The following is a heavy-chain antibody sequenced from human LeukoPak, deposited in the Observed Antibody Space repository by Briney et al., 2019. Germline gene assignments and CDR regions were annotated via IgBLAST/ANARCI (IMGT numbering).Heavy chain of an antibody. CDR3: ATSATRSGPFDY. D-gene: IGHD1-1*01. V-gene: IGHV1-46*01. Sequence: GASVKVSCKASGCTFTSYYMHWVRQAPGQGLEWMGIINPSGGSTDYAQKFQDRVTMTRDTSTSTVYMELSSLRSEDTAVYYCATSATRSGPFDYWGQGTLVTVSS. CDR1: GCTFTSYY. J-gene: IGHJ4*02. CDR2: INPSGGST.